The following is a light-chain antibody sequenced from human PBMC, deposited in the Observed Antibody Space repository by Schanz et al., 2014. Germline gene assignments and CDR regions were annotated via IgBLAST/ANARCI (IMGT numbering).Light chain of an antibody. CDR2: DNN. Sequence: QSVLTQPPSMSGAPGQRVTISCTGNSSNIGSGYDVHWYQCLPGTAPKLLIYDNNNRPSGVPDRFSGSKSGNTASLTISGLQAEDEADYYCSSYAGSSIWVFGGGTKVTVL. CDR1: SSNIGSGYD. J-gene: IGLJ3*02. V-gene: IGLV1-40*01. CDR3: SSYAGSSIWV.